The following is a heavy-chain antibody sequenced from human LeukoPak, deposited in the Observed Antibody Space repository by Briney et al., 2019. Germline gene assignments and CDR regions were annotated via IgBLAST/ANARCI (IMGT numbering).Heavy chain of an antibody. CDR2: IYYSGST. V-gene: IGHV4-59*01. Sequence: SQTLSLTCTVSGGSISSYYWSWIRQPPGKGLEWIGYIYYSGSTNYNPSLKSRVTISADTSKNQFSLKLSSVTAADTAVYYCARAHSYYDFWSGYYSTPNWFDPWGQGTLVTVSS. D-gene: IGHD3-3*01. J-gene: IGHJ5*02. CDR1: GGSISSYY. CDR3: ARAHSYYDFWSGYYSTPNWFDP.